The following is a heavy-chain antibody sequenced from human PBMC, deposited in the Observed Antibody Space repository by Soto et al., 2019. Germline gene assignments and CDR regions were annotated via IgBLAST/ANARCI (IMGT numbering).Heavy chain of an antibody. CDR3: ARDKITGLFDY. Sequence: SETLSLTCAVYGGSFSGYYWSWIRQPPGKGLEWIGEINHSGSTNYNPSLKSRVTISVDTSKNQFSLKLTSVTAADTAVYYCARDKITGLFDYWGQGTLVNVSS. D-gene: IGHD2-8*02. CDR2: INHSGST. V-gene: IGHV4-34*01. CDR1: GGSFSGYY. J-gene: IGHJ4*02.